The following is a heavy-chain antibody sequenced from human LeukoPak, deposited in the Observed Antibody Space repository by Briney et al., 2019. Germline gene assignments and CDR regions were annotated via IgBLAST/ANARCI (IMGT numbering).Heavy chain of an antibody. V-gene: IGHV3-64D*06. CDR2: ISSNGDNT. CDR1: GFTFSTYV. Sequence: PGGSLRLSCSVSGFTFSTYVMHWVRQAPGKGLEYVSAISSNGDNTYYADSVKGRFTISRDNSKNTLYLQMSSLRADDTAVYYCVRGTGYWGQGTLVTDSS. CDR3: VRGTGY. J-gene: IGHJ4*02.